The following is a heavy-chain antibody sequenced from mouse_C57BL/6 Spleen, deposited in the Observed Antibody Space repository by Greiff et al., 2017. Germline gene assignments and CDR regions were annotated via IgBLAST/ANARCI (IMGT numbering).Heavy chain of an antibody. J-gene: IGHJ2*01. D-gene: IGHD2-2*01. V-gene: IGHV1-42*01. CDR2: INPSTGGT. Sequence: EVQLQQSGPELVKPGASVKISCKASGYSFTGYYMNWVKQSPEKSLEWIGEINPSTGGTTYNQKFKAKATLTVDKSSSTAYMQLKSLTSEDSAVYYCAIYYGYDDAVDYWGQGTTLTVSS. CDR3: AIYYGYDDAVDY. CDR1: GYSFTGYY.